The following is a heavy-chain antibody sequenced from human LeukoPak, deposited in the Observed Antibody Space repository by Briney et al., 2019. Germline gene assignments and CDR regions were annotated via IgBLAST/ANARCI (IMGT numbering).Heavy chain of an antibody. V-gene: IGHV3-21*01. J-gene: IGHJ4*02. CDR2: ISSSSSYI. CDR1: GFTFSSYS. CDR3: ARPSEITIFGVDSPTDY. Sequence: GGSLRLSCAASGFTFSSYSMNWVRQAPGKGLEWVSSISSSSSYIYYADSVKGRFTISGDNAKNSLYLQMNSLRAEDTAVYYCARPSEITIFGVDSPTDYWGQGTLVTVSS. D-gene: IGHD3-3*01.